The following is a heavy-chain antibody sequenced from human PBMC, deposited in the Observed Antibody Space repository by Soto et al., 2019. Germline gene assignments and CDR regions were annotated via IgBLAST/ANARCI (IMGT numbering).Heavy chain of an antibody. Sequence: SVKVSCKASGFTFTSSAVQWLRQSRGQRLEWIGWIVVGSGNTNYAQKFQERVTITRDMSTSTAYMELSSLRSEDTAVYYCAAEGKWELRTFDYWGQGTLVTVSS. CDR1: GFTFTSSA. V-gene: IGHV1-58*01. CDR3: AAEGKWELRTFDY. J-gene: IGHJ4*02. CDR2: IVVGSGNT. D-gene: IGHD1-26*01.